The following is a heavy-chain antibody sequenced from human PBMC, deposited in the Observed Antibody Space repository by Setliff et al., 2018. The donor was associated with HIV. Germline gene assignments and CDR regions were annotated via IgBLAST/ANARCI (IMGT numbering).Heavy chain of an antibody. D-gene: IGHD3-10*01. Sequence: SETLSLTCTVPGGSINRSNYYWGWIRQPPGKGLEWIGTISYTGSTYYDPPLKSRVTISVDTSKKQFSLKLSSVTAADTAVYYCARQSVRGGYYYGSGSYYREYFQQWGQGTLVTVSS. CDR2: ISYTGST. J-gene: IGHJ1*01. CDR1: GGSINRSNYY. CDR3: ARQSVRGGYYYGSGSYYREYFQQ. V-gene: IGHV4-39*01.